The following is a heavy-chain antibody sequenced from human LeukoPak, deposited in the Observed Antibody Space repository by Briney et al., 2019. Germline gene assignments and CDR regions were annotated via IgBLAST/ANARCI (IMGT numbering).Heavy chain of an antibody. V-gene: IGHV4-39*07. CDR2: IYYSGST. CDR3: ARSGTYSGRLDY. J-gene: IGHJ4*02. D-gene: IGHD1-14*01. CDR1: GGSISSSSYY. Sequence: SETLSLTCTVSGGSISSSSYYWGWIRQPPGKGLEWIGSIYYSGSTYYNPSLKSRVTISVDTSKNQFSLKLSSVTAADTAVYYCARSGTYSGRLDYWGQGTLVTVSS.